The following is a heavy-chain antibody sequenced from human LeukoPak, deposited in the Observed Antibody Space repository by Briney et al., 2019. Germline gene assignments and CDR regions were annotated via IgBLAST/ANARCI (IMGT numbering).Heavy chain of an antibody. D-gene: IGHD1-1*01. CDR3: AKRVQLERAYYFDY. CDR1: GFTFSKFA. J-gene: IGHJ4*02. Sequence: PGGSLRLSCAASGFTFSKFAMSWVRQAPGKGLEWVAAISGSGGSTYYADSVKGRFTISRDNSKNPLYLQMNSLRAEDTAIYYCAKRVQLERAYYFDYWGQGTLVTVSS. CDR2: ISGSGGST. V-gene: IGHV3-23*01.